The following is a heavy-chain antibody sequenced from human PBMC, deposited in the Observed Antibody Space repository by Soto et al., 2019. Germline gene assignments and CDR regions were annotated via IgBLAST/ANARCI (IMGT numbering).Heavy chain of an antibody. J-gene: IGHJ5*02. V-gene: IGHV3-72*01. CDR2: LRQKAHTYPT. CDR1: GFTCSDYH. Sequence: GGSLRLACAASGFTCSDYHMDWVRQAPGKGLEWIARLRQKAHTYPTEYAPSVRGRFTISRDDSTNSLYLQMHNLKTEDTAAYYCVRAVIDTSPYCIDLWGQGTLVTFSS. CDR3: VRAVIDTSPYCIDL. D-gene: IGHD2-21*02.